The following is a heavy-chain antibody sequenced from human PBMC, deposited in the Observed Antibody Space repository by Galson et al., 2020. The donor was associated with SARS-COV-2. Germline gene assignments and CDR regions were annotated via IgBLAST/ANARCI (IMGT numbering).Heavy chain of an antibody. J-gene: IGHJ4*02. CDR1: GFTFSNHW. V-gene: IGHV3-74*01. CDR3: ARDIGFSLNGHGLAR. D-gene: IGHD1-1*01. Sequence: GGSLRLSCAASGFTFSNHWMHWVRQAPGKGLVWVSRINGDGITTIYADSVKGRFTISRDNSKNTLYLQMNSLRAEDTAVYYCARDIGFSLNGHGLARGGEGTLVNV. CDR2: INGDGITT.